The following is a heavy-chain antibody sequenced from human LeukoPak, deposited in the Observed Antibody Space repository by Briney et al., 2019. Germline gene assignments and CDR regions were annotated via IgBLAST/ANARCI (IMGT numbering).Heavy chain of an antibody. CDR1: GGSFSGYY. V-gene: IGHV4-34*01. CDR3: AQLRGYFDL. J-gene: IGHJ2*01. Sequence: SETLTLTCAVYGGSFSGYYWSWIRQPPGKGLEWIGEINHSGSTNYNPSLKSRVTISEDTSKNQFSLRLSPVTGADTAVYYCAQLRGYFDLWGRGTLVTVSS. CDR2: INHSGST. D-gene: IGHD5-24*01.